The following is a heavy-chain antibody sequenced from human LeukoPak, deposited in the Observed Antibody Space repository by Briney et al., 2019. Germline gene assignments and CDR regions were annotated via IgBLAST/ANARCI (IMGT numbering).Heavy chain of an antibody. V-gene: IGHV1-69*01. CDR1: GGTFTSHA. CDR3: AGVFYDNSPEALDL. D-gene: IGHD3-22*01. Sequence: GSSVKVSCKASGGTFTSHAITWVRQAPGQGLEWMAGFIPIYGSASYAQKFQGRVTVTSDESTRTVYMALSSLTSEDTAVYYCAGVFYDNSPEALDLWGQGTMVTVSS. CDR2: FIPIYGSA. J-gene: IGHJ3*01.